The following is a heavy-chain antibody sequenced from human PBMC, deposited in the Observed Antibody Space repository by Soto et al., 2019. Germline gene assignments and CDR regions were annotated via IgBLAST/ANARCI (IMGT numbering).Heavy chain of an antibody. CDR3: ARLVNYYFGMDV. Sequence: GESLKISCKASDTTHWIGWVRQKPGKGPEWMGIMYPGDSDTKYSPSFQGQVTISVDKSISTAYLHWSSLKASDTATYYCARLVNYYFGMDVWGLGTTVTVSS. J-gene: IGHJ6*02. CDR1: DTTHW. CDR2: MYPGDSDT. V-gene: IGHV5-51*01.